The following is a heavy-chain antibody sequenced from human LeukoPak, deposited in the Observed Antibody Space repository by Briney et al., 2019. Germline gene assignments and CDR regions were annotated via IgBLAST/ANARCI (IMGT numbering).Heavy chain of an antibody. CDR3: ARRRTNYYYHYGMDV. V-gene: IGHV3-74*01. Sequence: GGSLGLSCAASGFTFKDYWMHWVRQAPGKGLVWVSRIKSDGSSTSYADSVKGRFTISRDNAKNTLYLQMKSPRAEDSGVYYCARRRTNYYYHYGMDVWGQGTTVTVSS. CDR2: IKSDGSST. CDR1: GFTFKDYW. J-gene: IGHJ6*02.